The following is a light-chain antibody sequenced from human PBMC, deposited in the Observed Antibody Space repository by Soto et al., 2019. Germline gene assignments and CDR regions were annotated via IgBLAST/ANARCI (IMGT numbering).Light chain of an antibody. CDR3: QQYGSSPRVT. Sequence: DIVIRQPREPLSVSPDAGATLSSRALQNVGSPYLAWYQQKPGQAPGLRIYGTSNRATGIPDRVSVSGSGTDFTPTISRLEPEDFAVYYCQQYGSSPRVTVGQGTRLEI. V-gene: IGKV3-20*01. CDR1: QNVGSPY. CDR2: GTS. J-gene: IGKJ5*01.